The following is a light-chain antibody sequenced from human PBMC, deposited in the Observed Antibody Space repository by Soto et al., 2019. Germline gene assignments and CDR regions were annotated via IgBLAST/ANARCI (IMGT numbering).Light chain of an antibody. J-gene: IGLJ2*01. CDR1: SGHGSYA. V-gene: IGLV4-69*01. CDR2: LNNDGSH. CDR3: QTWGTGFQF. Sequence: QSVLTQSPSASASLGASVKLTCTLSSGHGSYAIAWHQKQPGKGPRYLMDLNNDGSHTKGDGIPDRFSGSSSGADRFLIISSLQSEDEADYYCQTWGTGFQFFGGGTKVTVL.